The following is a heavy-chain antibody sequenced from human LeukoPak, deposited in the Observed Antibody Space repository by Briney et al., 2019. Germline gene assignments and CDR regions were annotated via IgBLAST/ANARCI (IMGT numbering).Heavy chain of an antibody. CDR3: ARYCSSISCYAPY. D-gene: IGHD2-2*01. CDR1: GFTFSNYG. CDR2: ISYDGSNK. Sequence: PAGGSLRLSCAASGFTFSNYGMHWVRQAPGKGLEWVAVISYDGSNKYYADSVKGRFTISRDNPKNTLYLRMNSLRAEDTAVYYCARYCSSISCYAPYWGQGTLVTVSS. J-gene: IGHJ4*02. V-gene: IGHV3-30*03.